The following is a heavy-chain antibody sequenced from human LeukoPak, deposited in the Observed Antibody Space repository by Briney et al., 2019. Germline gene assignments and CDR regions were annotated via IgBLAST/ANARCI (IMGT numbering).Heavy chain of an antibody. CDR2: INPNSGGT. D-gene: IGHD3-3*01. J-gene: IGHJ4*02. V-gene: IGHV1-2*02. CDR3: ARDATTTQFLEWLLFYFDY. Sequence: ASVKVSCTASGYTFTGYYMHWVRQAPGQGLEWMGWINPNSGGTNYAQKFQGRGPMTRDTSISTAYMELSRLRSDDTAVYYCARDATTTQFLEWLLFYFDYWGQGTLVTVSS. CDR1: GYTFTGYY.